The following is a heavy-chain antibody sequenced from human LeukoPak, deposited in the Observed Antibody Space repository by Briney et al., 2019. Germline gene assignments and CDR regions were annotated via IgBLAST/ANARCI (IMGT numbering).Heavy chain of an antibody. D-gene: IGHD3-22*01. CDR3: AKGPPCDSSCYYSAFDY. J-gene: IGHJ4*02. Sequence: TGGSPRLSCTPSSVTFSIYAMIWLRQAPGKGLEWVSVISGSGASTYYADSVKGRFTISRDNSKNTLYLQMNSLMAAVTAVYFWAKGPPCDSSCYYSAFDYWGQGTLVTVSS. V-gene: IGHV3-23*01. CDR1: SVTFSIYA. CDR2: ISGSGAST.